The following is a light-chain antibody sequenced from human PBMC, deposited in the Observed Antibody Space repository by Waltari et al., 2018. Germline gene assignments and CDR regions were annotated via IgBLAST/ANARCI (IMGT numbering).Light chain of an antibody. V-gene: IGKV4-1*01. Sequence: DLVMTQSPDSLAVSLGETGTITCKSSQSVLYSSNNKNYLAWYPQKPGQTPKLLIYWASTRESGVPHRFSGSGSRTDFTLTISSLQAEDVAVYYCQQYYRTPQTFGQGTKVEIK. J-gene: IGKJ1*01. CDR1: QSVLYSSNNKNY. CDR3: QQYYRTPQT. CDR2: WAS.